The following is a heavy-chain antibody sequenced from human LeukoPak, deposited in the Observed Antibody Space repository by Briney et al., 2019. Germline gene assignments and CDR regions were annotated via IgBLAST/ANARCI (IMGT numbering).Heavy chain of an antibody. Sequence: GRSLRLSCAAAGSTSDEHAMHWVRPAPGRGREWVSGIRWNSGTIGYAGSVKGRFTSSRDDAENSLFLKMNSLRAEDTALYYCAKDLQQLVRGDFDYWCQGTLVTVSS. CDR2: IRWNSGTI. CDR1: GSTSDEHA. V-gene: IGHV3-9*02. D-gene: IGHD6-13*01. CDR3: AKDLQQLVRGDFDY. J-gene: IGHJ4*02.